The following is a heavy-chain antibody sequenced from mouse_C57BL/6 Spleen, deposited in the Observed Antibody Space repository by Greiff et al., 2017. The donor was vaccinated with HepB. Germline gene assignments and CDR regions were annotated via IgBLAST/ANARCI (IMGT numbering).Heavy chain of an antibody. V-gene: IGHV3-6*01. CDR3: ARDIHFDY. J-gene: IGHJ2*01. CDR1: GYSITSGYY. Sequence: EVKLMESGPGLVKPSQSLSLTCSVTGYSITSGYYWNWIRQFPGNKLEWMGYISYDGSNNYNPSLKNRISITRDTSKNQFFLKLNSVTTEDTATYYCARDIHFDYWGQGTTLTVSS. CDR2: ISYDGSN.